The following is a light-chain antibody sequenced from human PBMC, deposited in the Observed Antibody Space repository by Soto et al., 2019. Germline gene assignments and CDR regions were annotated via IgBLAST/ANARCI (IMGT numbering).Light chain of an antibody. CDR3: QQSFSNYFT. J-gene: IGKJ4*01. V-gene: IGKV1-39*01. Sequence: DIVMTQSPFALSASVGDRVTITCRASQNIRGFLHWYQQKPGKAPKLLIYGTSNLESGVPSRFGGSGSGTDFTITISGLQLEDFATYYCQQSFSNYFTFGGGTKVEI. CDR2: GTS. CDR1: QNIRGF.